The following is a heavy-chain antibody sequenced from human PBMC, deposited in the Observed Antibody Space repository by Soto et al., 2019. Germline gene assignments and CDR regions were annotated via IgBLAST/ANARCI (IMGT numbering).Heavy chain of an antibody. CDR2: ISWNSGSI. J-gene: IGHJ6*02. CDR3: AKGDWGSGSPPSYGMDV. D-gene: IGHD3-10*01. Sequence: PGGSLRLSCAASGFTFDDYAMHWVRQAPGKGLEWVSGISWNSGSIGYADSVKGRFTISRDNAKNSLYLQMNSLRAEDTALYYCAKGDWGSGSPPSYGMDVWGQGTTVTVSS. V-gene: IGHV3-9*01. CDR1: GFTFDDYA.